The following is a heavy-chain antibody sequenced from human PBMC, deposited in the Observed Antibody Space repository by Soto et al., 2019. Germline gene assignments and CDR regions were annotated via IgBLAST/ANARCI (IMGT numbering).Heavy chain of an antibody. Sequence: PSETLSLTCSVSGVSVSSPSLYWAWVRQAPGKGLEWIGSLYYIGSAYYSPSLKSRTTISADSSRNQFSLKLASVTAADTGLYFCTRQTTGGYPHHEFDHCGQGALVTVSS. CDR3: TRQTTGGYPHHEFDH. J-gene: IGHJ4*02. V-gene: IGHV4-39*01. D-gene: IGHD2-15*01. CDR1: GVSVSSPSLY. CDR2: LYYIGSA.